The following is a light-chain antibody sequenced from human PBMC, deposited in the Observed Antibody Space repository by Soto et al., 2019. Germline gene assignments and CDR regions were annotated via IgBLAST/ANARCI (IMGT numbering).Light chain of an antibody. CDR2: DAS. J-gene: IGKJ4*01. V-gene: IGKV3D-20*01. CDR3: QQYGSSPLP. CDR1: QSVSSSY. Sequence: EIVLTQSPATLSLSPGERATLSCGASQSVSSSYLAWYQQKPGLAPRLVIYDASSRATGIPDRFSGSGSGTDFTLTISRLESEDFAVYYCQQYGSSPLPFGGGTKVEIK.